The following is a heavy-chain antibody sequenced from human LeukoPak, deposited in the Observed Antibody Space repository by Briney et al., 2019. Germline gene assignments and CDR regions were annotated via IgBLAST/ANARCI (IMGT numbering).Heavy chain of an antibody. CDR2: IGSSGSTK. CDR1: GFIFSSYE. V-gene: IGHV3-48*03. Sequence: GGSLRLSCAASGFIFSSYEMDWVRQAPGKGLEWISYIGSSGSTKYYADSVKGRFTISRDNAKDSLYLQLNSLRVDDTAIYYCARESSGVIGYWGQGTLVTVSS. D-gene: IGHD3-10*01. J-gene: IGHJ4*02. CDR3: ARESSGVIGY.